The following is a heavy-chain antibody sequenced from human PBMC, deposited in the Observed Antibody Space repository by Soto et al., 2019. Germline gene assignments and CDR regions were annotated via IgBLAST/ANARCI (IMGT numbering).Heavy chain of an antibody. CDR3: ARQSITIFGVVPPGMDV. V-gene: IGHV5-51*01. CDR2: IYPGDSDT. J-gene: IGHJ6*02. Sequence: GESLKISCKGSGYSFTSYWIGWVRQMPGKGLEWMGIIYPGDSDTRYIPSFQGQVTISADKSISTAYLQWSSLKASDTAMYYCARQSITIFGVVPPGMDVWGQGTTVTVSS. CDR1: GYSFTSYW. D-gene: IGHD3-3*01.